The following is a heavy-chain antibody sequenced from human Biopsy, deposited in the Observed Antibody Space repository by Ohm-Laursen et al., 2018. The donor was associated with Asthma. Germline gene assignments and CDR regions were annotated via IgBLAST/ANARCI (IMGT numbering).Heavy chain of an antibody. CDR2: ISVYNGNT. Sequence: EASVKVSCKTSGYTFNSAGITWVRQAPGQGLEWMGWISVYNGNTKVAQKLQDRATMTTDTSTSTAYMELRSLRSDDTAVYFCARAVDYSHYYGIDVWGQGTTVTVS. CDR3: ARAVDYSHYYGIDV. D-gene: IGHD3-10*01. CDR1: GYTFNSAG. V-gene: IGHV1-18*01. J-gene: IGHJ6*02.